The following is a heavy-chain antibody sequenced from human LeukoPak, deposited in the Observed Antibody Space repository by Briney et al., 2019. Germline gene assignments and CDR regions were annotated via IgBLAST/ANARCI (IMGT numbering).Heavy chain of an antibody. D-gene: IGHD6-19*01. CDR3: ARDGPRIAVAGTNWYFDL. CDR1: GGSISSYY. CDR2: IYYSGST. V-gene: IGHV4-59*01. Sequence: SETLSLTCTVSGGSISSYYWSWIRQPPGKGLEWIGYIYYSGSTNYNPSLKSRVTISVDTSKNQFSLKLSSVTAADTAVYYCARDGPRIAVAGTNWYFDLWGRGTLVTVSS. J-gene: IGHJ2*01.